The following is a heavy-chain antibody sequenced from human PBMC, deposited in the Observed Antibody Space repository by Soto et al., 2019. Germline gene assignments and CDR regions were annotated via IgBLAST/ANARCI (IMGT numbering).Heavy chain of an antibody. D-gene: IGHD3-9*01. CDR2: ISYDGSNK. CDR3: APLRGEEGKFDY. J-gene: IGHJ4*02. Sequence: QVQLVESGGGVVQPGRSLRLSCAASGFTFSSYGLHWVRQAPGKGLEWVAVISYDGSNKYYADSVKGRFTISRDNSKNTLYLQMNSLRAEDTGGYYCAPLRGEEGKFDYWGQGTMVTVSS. V-gene: IGHV3-30*03. CDR1: GFTFSSYG.